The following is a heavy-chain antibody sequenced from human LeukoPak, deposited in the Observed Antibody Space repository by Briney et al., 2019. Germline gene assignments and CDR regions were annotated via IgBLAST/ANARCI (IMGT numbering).Heavy chain of an antibody. CDR1: GYTFTSYY. CDR3: ARDRSVGSSHDAFDI. J-gene: IGHJ3*02. V-gene: IGHV1-46*01. Sequence: ASVKVSCKASGYTFTSYYMHWVRQAPGQGLEWMGIINPSGGSTNYAQKFQGRVTITADKSTSTAYMELSSLRSEDTAVYYCARDRSVGSSHDAFDIWGQGTMVTVSS. D-gene: IGHD1-26*01. CDR2: INPSGGST.